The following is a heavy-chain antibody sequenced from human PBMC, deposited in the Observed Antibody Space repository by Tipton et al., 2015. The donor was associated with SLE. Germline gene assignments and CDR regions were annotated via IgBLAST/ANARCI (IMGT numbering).Heavy chain of an antibody. Sequence: TLSLTCTDSGDTVTSRNYYWGWVRQPPGEGLEWIANINYSGSIYYNPYLKSRVTISVDTSKKEVSLKLGSVTAADTAVYYCARILIPVGFDVWGQGTLVIVSS. V-gene: IGHV4-39*07. D-gene: IGHD2-21*01. CDR2: INYSGSI. CDR1: GDTVTSRNYY. CDR3: ARILIPVGFDV. J-gene: IGHJ3*01.